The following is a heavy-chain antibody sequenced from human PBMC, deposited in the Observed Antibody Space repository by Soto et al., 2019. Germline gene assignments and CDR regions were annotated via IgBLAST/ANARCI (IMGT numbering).Heavy chain of an antibody. D-gene: IGHD3-22*01. J-gene: IGHJ1*01. Sequence: GGSLRLSCAASGFTFSSYAMHWVRQAPGKGLEWVAVISYDGSNKYYADSVKGRFTISRDNSKNTLYLQMNSLRAEDTAVYYCASLTTMIVVVEYFQHWGQGTLVTVSS. CDR1: GFTFSSYA. V-gene: IGHV3-30*04. CDR3: ASLTTMIVVVEYFQH. CDR2: ISYDGSNK.